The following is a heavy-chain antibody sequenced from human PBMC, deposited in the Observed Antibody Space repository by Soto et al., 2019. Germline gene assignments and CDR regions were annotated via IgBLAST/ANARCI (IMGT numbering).Heavy chain of an antibody. Sequence: SETLSLTCAVSGYSISSGNYWACIRQPPGRGLEWIGSLYHIGSTHYNTSLKSRVTISVDTSKNHFSLELSSVTAADTAIYYCRSSTSCYDESCVDVWGQGTMVTVSS. J-gene: IGHJ6*02. D-gene: IGHD2-2*01. CDR1: GYSISSGNY. V-gene: IGHV4-38-2*01. CDR2: LYHIGST. CDR3: RSSTSCYDESCVDV.